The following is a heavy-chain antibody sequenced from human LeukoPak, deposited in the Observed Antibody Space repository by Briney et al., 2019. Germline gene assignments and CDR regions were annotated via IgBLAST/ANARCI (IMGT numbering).Heavy chain of an antibody. J-gene: IGHJ4*02. CDR1: GYTFTTYD. D-gene: IGHD5-18*01. V-gene: IGHV1-8*01. Sequence: GASVKVSCKASGYTFTTYDINWVRQATGQGLEWMGWMNPNSNNAGYAQKFQGRVTMTRNTSISTAFMELSSLTSEDTAVYYCARRRGSSYGEAGDWGQGTLVTASS. CDR3: ARRRGSSYGEAGD. CDR2: MNPNSNNA.